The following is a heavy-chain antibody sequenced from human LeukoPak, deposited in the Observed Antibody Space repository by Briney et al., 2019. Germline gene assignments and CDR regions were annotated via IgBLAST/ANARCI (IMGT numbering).Heavy chain of an antibody. V-gene: IGHV4-38-2*02. J-gene: IGHJ4*02. D-gene: IGHD6-13*01. Sequence: SETLSLTCTVSGYSISSGYYWGWIRQPPGKGLEWIGSIYHSGSTYYNPSLKSRVTISVDTSKNQFSLKLSSVTAADTAVYYCARIYSSSWTLLDYWDQGTLVTVSS. CDR1: GYSISSGYY. CDR2: IYHSGST. CDR3: ARIYSSSWTLLDY.